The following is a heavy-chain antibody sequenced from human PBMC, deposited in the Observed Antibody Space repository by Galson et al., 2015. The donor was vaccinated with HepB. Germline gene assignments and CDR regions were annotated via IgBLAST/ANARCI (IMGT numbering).Heavy chain of an antibody. CDR2: IIPIFGTA. J-gene: IGHJ3*02. D-gene: IGHD6-6*01. CDR3: AREYSSSSGHGAFDI. CDR1: GGTFSSYA. V-gene: IGHV1-69*13. Sequence: SVKVSCKASGGTFSSYAISWVRQAPGQGLEWVGGIIPIFGTANYAQKFQGRVTITADESTSTAYMELSSLRSEDTAVYYCAREYSSSSGHGAFDIWGQGTMVTVSS.